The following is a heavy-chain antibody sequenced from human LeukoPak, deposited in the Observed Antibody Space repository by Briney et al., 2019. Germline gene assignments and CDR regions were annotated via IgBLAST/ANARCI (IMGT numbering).Heavy chain of an antibody. J-gene: IGHJ4*02. CDR2: ISDSGGST. CDR1: GITLSNYG. Sequence: GGSLRLSCAVSGITLSNYGMSWVRQAPGKGLEWVAGISDSGGSTNYADSVKGRFTISRDNPKNTLYLQMNNRRAEDTAVYFCAKRGVVIRVILVGFHKEAYYFDSWGQGALVTVSS. D-gene: IGHD3-22*01. V-gene: IGHV3-23*01. CDR3: AKRGVVIRVILVGFHKEAYYFDS.